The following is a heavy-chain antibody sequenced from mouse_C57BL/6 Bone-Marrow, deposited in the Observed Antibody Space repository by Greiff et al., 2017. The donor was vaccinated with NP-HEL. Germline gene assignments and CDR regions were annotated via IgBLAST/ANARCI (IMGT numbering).Heavy chain of an antibody. J-gene: IGHJ2*01. Sequence: VQLQESGAELVRPGTSVKMSCKASGYTFTNYWIGWAKQRPGHGLEWIGDIYPGGGYTNYNEKFKGKATLTVDKSSSTAYMLLSSLTSEDSAVYFCARGGVYYGSSLDYWGQGTTLTVSS. CDR3: ARGGVYYGSSLDY. D-gene: IGHD1-1*01. CDR2: IYPGGGYT. V-gene: IGHV1-63*01. CDR1: GYTFTNYW.